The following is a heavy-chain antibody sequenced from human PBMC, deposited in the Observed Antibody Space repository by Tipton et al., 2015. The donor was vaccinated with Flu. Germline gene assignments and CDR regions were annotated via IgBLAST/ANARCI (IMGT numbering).Heavy chain of an antibody. CDR2: VHNSGST. CDR1: GDSINSHY. J-gene: IGHJ3*02. D-gene: IGHD2-15*01. CDR3: ARRKAAKAAFDI. Sequence: TLSLTCIVSGDSINSHYWSWIRQAPGKGLEWIAYVHNSGSTNYNPSLKSRVTISADTTKNQFSLKLSSVTAADTAVYYCARRKAAKAAFDIWGQGTMVTVSS. V-gene: IGHV4-59*11.